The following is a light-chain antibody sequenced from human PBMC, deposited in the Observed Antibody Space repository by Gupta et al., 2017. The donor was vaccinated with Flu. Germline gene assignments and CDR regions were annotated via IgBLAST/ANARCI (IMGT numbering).Light chain of an antibody. CDR1: KSSSNY. Sequence: GGSGTITCRASKSSSNYLNWYQQKPGISPKLLIYAGSSLQSGVPARFSGRGSGTDFTLTITSLQPEDFATYYCIQGYNPLFTFGPGTKLKIK. V-gene: IGKV1-39*01. J-gene: IGKJ3*01. CDR2: AGS. CDR3: IQGYNPLFT.